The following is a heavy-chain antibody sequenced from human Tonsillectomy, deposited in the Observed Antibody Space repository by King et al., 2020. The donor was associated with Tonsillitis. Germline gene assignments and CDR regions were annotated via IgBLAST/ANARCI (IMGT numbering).Heavy chain of an antibody. V-gene: IGHV4-39*01. Sequence: QLQESGPGLVKPSETLSLTCTVSGGSISSSSYYWGWIRQPPGKGLEWIGSIYYSGSTYYNPSLKSRVTISVDTSKNQFSLKLSSVTAADTAVYYCARRLINSYGDYFDYWGQGTLVTVSS. J-gene: IGHJ4*02. CDR3: ARRLINSYGDYFDY. CDR1: GGSISSSSYY. CDR2: IYYSGST. D-gene: IGHD4-17*01.